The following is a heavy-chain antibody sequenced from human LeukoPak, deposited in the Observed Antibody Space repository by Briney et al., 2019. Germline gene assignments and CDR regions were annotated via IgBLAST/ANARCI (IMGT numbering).Heavy chain of an antibody. D-gene: IGHD3-16*01. CDR1: GFTFSTNG. Sequence: GGSLRLSCVASGFTFSTNGMHWVRQAPGKGLEWVALIRYDGSNKDYADSLKGRFTISRDNSKDTLYLQMNSLRVEDTAVYYCARRTSGAKDVWGKGTTVTVSP. CDR2: IRYDGSNK. CDR3: ARRTSGAKDV. J-gene: IGHJ6*04. V-gene: IGHV3-33*01.